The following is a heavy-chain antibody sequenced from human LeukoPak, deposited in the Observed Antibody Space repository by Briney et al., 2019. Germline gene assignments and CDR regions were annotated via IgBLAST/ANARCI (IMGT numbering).Heavy chain of an antibody. CDR1: GYTFTSYD. CDR3: ARDQGGATSDP. Sequence: ASVKVSCKASGYTFTSYDINWVRQAPGQGLEWMGWINTDNGNTNYAQKLQGRVTMTTDTSTSTAYMELRTLRSDDTAVYYCARDQGGATSDPWGQGTLVTVSS. D-gene: IGHD4/OR15-4a*01. CDR2: INTDNGNT. J-gene: IGHJ5*02. V-gene: IGHV1-18*01.